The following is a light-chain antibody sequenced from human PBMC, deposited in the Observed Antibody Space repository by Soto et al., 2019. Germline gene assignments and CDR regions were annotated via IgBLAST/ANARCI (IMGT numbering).Light chain of an antibody. CDR3: QQYGSSGT. V-gene: IGKV3-20*01. CDR2: GAS. CDR1: QSVGNNY. J-gene: IGKJ1*01. Sequence: EIVLTQSPRTLSLSPGERATLSCRASQSVGNNYLAWYQQKPGQAPRLLIYGASNRATGIPDRFSGSGPGTDFTLTISRLEPEDFAVYYCQQYGSSGTFGQGTKVDIK.